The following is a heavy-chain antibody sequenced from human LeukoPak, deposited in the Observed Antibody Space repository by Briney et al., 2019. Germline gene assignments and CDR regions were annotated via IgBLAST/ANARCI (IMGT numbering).Heavy chain of an antibody. CDR3: ARVVTMVRVFGY. J-gene: IGHJ4*02. Sequence: SETLSLTCTVSGGSISSGDYYWSWIRQPPGKGLEWIGYIYYSGSTYYNPSLKSRVTISVDTSKNQFSLKLSSVTAADTAVYYCARVVTMVRVFGYWGQGTLVTVSS. CDR1: GGSISSGDYY. V-gene: IGHV4-30-4*01. D-gene: IGHD3-10*01. CDR2: IYYSGST.